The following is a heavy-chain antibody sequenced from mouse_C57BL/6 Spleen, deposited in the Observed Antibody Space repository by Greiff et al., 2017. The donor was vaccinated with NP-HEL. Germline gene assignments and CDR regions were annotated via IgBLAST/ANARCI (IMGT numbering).Heavy chain of an antibody. V-gene: IGHV14-4*01. Sequence: EVQLQQSGAELVRPGASVKLSCTASGFNIKDDYMHWVKQRPEQGLEWIGWIDPENGDTESASKFQGKATITADTSSNPAYLQLSSLTSEDTAVYYCTSYYYGSSWYFDVWGTGTTVTVSS. D-gene: IGHD1-1*01. CDR3: TSYYYGSSWYFDV. CDR2: IDPENGDT. CDR1: GFNIKDDY. J-gene: IGHJ1*03.